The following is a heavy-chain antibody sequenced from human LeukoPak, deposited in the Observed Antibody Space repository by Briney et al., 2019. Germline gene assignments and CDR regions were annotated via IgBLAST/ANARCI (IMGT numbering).Heavy chain of an antibody. CDR2: ISWNSGSI. CDR1: GFTFDDYA. V-gene: IGHV3-9*01. D-gene: IGHD4-11*01. CDR3: AKDSNYYFDY. Sequence: GGSLRLSCAASGFTFDDYAMHWVRQAPGKGLEWVSGISWNSGSIDYADSVKGRFTISRDNAKNSLYLQMNSLRAEDTALYYCAKDSNYYFDYWGQGTLVTVSP. J-gene: IGHJ4*02.